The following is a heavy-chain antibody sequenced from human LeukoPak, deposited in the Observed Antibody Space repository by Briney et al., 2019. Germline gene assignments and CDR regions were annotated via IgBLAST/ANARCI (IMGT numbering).Heavy chain of an antibody. J-gene: IGHJ6*02. CDR3: ARDLFPLKSGRNGYYYYYGMDV. Sequence: SVKVSCKASGGTFSSYAISWVRQAPGQGLEWMGGIIPIFGTANYAQKFQGRVTITADESTSTAYMELSSLRSEDTAVYYCARDLFPLKSGRNGYYYYYGMDVWGQGTTVTISS. CDR1: GGTFSSYA. D-gene: IGHD3-3*01. CDR2: IIPIFGTA. V-gene: IGHV1-69*13.